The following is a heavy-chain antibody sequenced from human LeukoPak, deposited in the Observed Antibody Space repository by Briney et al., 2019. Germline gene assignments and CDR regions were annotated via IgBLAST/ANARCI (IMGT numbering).Heavy chain of an antibody. D-gene: IGHD6-13*01. CDR3: ARSPRSRIAAAELDY. J-gene: IGHJ4*02. CDR2: ILYDGSNK. Sequence: GRSLRLSCAASGFTFSSYAMHWVRQAPGKGLEWVAVILYDGSNKYYADSVKGRFTISRDNSKNTLYLQMNSLRAEDTAVYYCARSPRSRIAAAELDYWGQGTLVTVSS. V-gene: IGHV3-30*04. CDR1: GFTFSSYA.